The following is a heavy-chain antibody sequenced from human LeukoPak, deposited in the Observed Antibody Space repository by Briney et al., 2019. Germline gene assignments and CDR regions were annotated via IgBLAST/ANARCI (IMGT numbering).Heavy chain of an antibody. J-gene: IGHJ5*02. V-gene: IGHV4-39*01. D-gene: IGHD2-2*01. CDR1: SGSISSSSYY. Sequence: PSETLSLTCTVSSGSISSSSYYWGWIRQPPGKGLEWIGSIYYSGSTYYNPSLKSRVTISVDTSKNQFSLKLSSVTAADTAVCYCARHHAGLYCSSTSCLNWFDPWGQGTLVTVSS. CDR3: ARHHAGLYCSSTSCLNWFDP. CDR2: IYYSGST.